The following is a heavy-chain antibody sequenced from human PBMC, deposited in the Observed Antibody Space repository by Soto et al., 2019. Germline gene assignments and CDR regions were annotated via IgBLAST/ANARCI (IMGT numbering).Heavy chain of an antibody. V-gene: IGHV3-7*01. CDR3: ARERPSGLVDFDY. Sequence: EVQLVESGGGLVQPGGSLRLSCAASGFTFSNYWMSWVRQAPGKGLEWLANIKEDGRETNYVDSVKGRFTISRDNAKNSLYLQINSLRAEDTAVFYCARERPSGLVDFDYWGQGTLVTVSS. CDR2: IKEDGRET. D-gene: IGHD3-9*01. CDR1: GFTFSNYW. J-gene: IGHJ4*02.